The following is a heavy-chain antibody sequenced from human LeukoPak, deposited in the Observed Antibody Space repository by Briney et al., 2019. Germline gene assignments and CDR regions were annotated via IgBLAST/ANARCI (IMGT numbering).Heavy chain of an antibody. CDR3: AKHRIAVAGRYFDY. CDR1: GFTFSSYA. Sequence: GGSLRLSCVASGFTFSSYAMSWVRQTPGKGLEWVSDISGSGGSTYHADSVKGRFTISRDNSKNTLYLQMNSLRAEDTAVYYCAKHRIAVAGRYFDYWGQGTLVTVSS. D-gene: IGHD6-19*01. J-gene: IGHJ4*02. V-gene: IGHV3-23*01. CDR2: ISGSGGST.